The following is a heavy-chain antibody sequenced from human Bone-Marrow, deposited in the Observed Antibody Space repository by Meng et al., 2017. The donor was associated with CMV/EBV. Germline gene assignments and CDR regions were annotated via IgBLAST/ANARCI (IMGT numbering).Heavy chain of an antibody. CDR2: IKQDGSEK. D-gene: IGHD1-26*01. CDR1: GFTFSSYW. J-gene: IGHJ4*02. Sequence: GEYLKISCAASGFTFSSYWMSWVRQAPGKGLEWVANIKQDGSEKYYVDSVKGRFTISRDNAKNSLYLQMNSLRAEDTAVYYCARTGPVGATFGYWGQGTLVTVSS. CDR3: ARTGPVGATFGY. V-gene: IGHV3-7*01.